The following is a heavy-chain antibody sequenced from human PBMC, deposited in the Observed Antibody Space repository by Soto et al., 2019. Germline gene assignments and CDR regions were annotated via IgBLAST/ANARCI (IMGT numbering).Heavy chain of an antibody. V-gene: IGHV4-59*01. CDR3: ARSWSGPYYFDY. CDR2: IYYSGST. CDR1: GGSISSYY. D-gene: IGHD3-3*01. J-gene: IGHJ4*02. Sequence: QVQLQESGPGLLKPSETLSLTCTVSGGSISSYYLSWIRQPPGKGLEWIGYIYYSGSTNYNPSLKIRVTISVDTSKHQFSLKLSSVTAADTAVYYCARSWSGPYYFDYWGQGTLVTVSS.